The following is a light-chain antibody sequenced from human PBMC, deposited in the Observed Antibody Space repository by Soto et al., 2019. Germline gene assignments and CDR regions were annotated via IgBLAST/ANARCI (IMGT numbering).Light chain of an antibody. Sequence: EIVLTQSPGTLSLSPGEGATLSCRASQSISSSYLAWYQQTPGQAPRLLIYAASSRASGIPDRLSGSGSGTDFTLTISRLEPDDFAVYYCQLYGSSHMFSFGQGTKLEIK. CDR1: QSISSSY. CDR3: QLYGSSHMFS. V-gene: IGKV3-20*01. J-gene: IGKJ2*01. CDR2: AAS.